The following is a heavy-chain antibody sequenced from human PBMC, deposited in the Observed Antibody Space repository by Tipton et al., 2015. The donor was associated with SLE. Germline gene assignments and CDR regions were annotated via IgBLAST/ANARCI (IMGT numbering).Heavy chain of an antibody. CDR1: GGSFSGYY. J-gene: IGHJ6*03. CDR3: ARVPGLERSYFYYYHTGV. CDR2: INHSGST. V-gene: IGHV4-34*01. D-gene: IGHD1-1*01. Sequence: TLSLTCAVYGGSFSGYYWNWIRQLPGKGLEWIGEINHSGSTNYNPSLKSRVTISVDTSKNQFSLKLSSVTAADTAVYYCARVPGLERSYFYYYHTGVWGKGTTVTVSS.